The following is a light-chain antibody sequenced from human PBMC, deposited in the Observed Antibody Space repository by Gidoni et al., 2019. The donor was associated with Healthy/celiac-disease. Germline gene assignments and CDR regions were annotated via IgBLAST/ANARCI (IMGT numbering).Light chain of an antibody. V-gene: IGLV2-11*01. J-gene: IGLJ2*01. CDR2: YVN. CDR3: CSYAGSYTFLV. Sequence: QSALTKPRSVSGSPGQSVTISCTGTSSYVGGYNYVSWYQQHPGKAPKLMIYYVNKRPSVVPDRFSVSKSGNTASLTISGLQAEDEADYYCCSYAGSYTFLVFGGGTKLTVL. CDR1: SSYVGGYNY.